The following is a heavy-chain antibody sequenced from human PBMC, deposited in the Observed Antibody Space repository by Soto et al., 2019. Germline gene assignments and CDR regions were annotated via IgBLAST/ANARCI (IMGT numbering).Heavy chain of an antibody. CDR2: IKSKTDGGTT. J-gene: IGHJ3*02. CDR3: TTRTWEILLVRDHDAFDI. CDR1: GFTFSNAW. D-gene: IGHD1-26*01. Sequence: GGSLRLSCAASGFTFSNAWMSWVRQAPGKGLEWVGRIKSKTDGGTTDYAAPVKGRFTISRDDSKNTLYLQMNSLKTEDTAVYYCTTRTWEILLVRDHDAFDIWGQGTMVTVSS. V-gene: IGHV3-15*01.